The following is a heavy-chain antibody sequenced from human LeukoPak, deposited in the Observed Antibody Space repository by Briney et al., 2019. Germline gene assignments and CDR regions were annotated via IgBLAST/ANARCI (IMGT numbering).Heavy chain of an antibody. V-gene: IGHV3-74*01. Sequence: GGSLRLSCVASGFTFSNYWMHWVRQPPGKGLVWVSRIYVDGRTTNYADSVKGRFTISSDNAKNTVYLEMNSLSVEDTATYYCIRDFRSADLWGQGTLVTVTS. CDR3: IRDFRSADL. CDR2: IYVDGRTT. CDR1: GFTFSNYW. J-gene: IGHJ5*02.